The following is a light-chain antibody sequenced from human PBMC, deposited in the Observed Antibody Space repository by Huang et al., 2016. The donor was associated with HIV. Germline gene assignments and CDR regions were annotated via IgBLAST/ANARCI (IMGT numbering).Light chain of an antibody. CDR2: GAS. CDR1: HSVATN. CDR3: QQYNDWPPIT. Sequence: DIVMTQSPVTLSLSPGEGATLSCEASHSVATNVAWFQQKPGQAPRLLIYGASTSATGTPVRCRGSGSGTDFSLRITSLHRDDFGVYYCQQYNDWPPITFGQGTRL. J-gene: IGKJ5*01. V-gene: IGKV3-15*01.